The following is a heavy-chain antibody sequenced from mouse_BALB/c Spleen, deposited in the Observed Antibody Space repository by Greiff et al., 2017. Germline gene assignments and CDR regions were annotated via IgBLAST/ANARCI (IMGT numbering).Heavy chain of an antibody. J-gene: IGHJ2*01. CDR3: ARGNYGYYFDY. CDR2: ISSGGST. V-gene: IGHV5-6-5*01. CDR1: GFTFSSYA. D-gene: IGHD1-1*01. Sequence: EVKLVESGGGLVKPGGSLKLSCAASGFTFSSYAMSWVRQTPEKRLEWVASISSGGSTYYPDSVKGRFTISRDNARNILYLQMSSLRSEDTAMYYCARGNYGYYFDYWGQGTTLTVSS.